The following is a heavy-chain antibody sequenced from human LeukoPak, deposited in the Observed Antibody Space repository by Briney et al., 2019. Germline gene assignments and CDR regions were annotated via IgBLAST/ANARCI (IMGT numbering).Heavy chain of an antibody. Sequence: SETLSLTCTVSGGSISSGSYYWSWIRQPAGKGLEWIGRIYTSGSTNYNPSLKSRITISLDTSKNQFSLKLSSVTAADTAVYYCANSIDFDYGDYYFDYWGQGALVTISS. J-gene: IGHJ4*02. V-gene: IGHV4-61*02. CDR2: IYTSGST. CDR1: GGSISSGSYY. CDR3: ANSIDFDYGDYYFDY. D-gene: IGHD4-17*01.